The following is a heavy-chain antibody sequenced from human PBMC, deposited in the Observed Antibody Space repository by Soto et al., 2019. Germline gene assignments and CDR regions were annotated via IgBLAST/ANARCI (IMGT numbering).Heavy chain of an antibody. D-gene: IGHD2-21*01. CDR2: VYYSGTT. Sequence: SETLSLTCTVSGDSFSNYYWSWVRQAPGKGLEWIGYVYYSGTTNYNPSLKSRVTISVDTSKNQFSLKLKSVTAADTAVYYCAKDYLWTGFDPWGQGILVTVSS. CDR3: AKDYLWTGFDP. CDR1: GDSFSNYY. J-gene: IGHJ5*02. V-gene: IGHV4-59*01.